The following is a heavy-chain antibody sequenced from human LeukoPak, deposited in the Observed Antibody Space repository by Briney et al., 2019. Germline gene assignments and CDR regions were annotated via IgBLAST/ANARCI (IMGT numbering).Heavy chain of an antibody. CDR1: GYTFTGYY. CDR2: INPNSGGT. J-gene: IGHJ4*02. Sequence: ASVKVSCKASGYTFTGYYMHWVRQAPGQGLEWMGWINPNSGGTNYAQKFQGRVTMTRDTSFSTAYMELSRLRSDDTAVYYCARGYCSSTSCFDFDYWGQGTLVTVSS. D-gene: IGHD2-2*01. V-gene: IGHV1-2*02. CDR3: ARGYCSSTSCFDFDY.